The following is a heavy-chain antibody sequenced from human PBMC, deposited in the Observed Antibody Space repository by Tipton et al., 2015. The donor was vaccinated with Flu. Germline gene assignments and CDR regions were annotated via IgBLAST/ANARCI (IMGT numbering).Heavy chain of an antibody. V-gene: IGHV4-34*01. Sequence: TLSLTCAVYGGSFSGYYWSWIRQPPGKGLEWIGEINHSGSTNYNPSLKSRVTISVDTSKNQFSLKLSSVTAADTAVYYCARGRDKFDPWGQGTLVTVSS. CDR2: INHSGST. J-gene: IGHJ5*02. D-gene: IGHD3-10*01. CDR1: GGSFSGYY. CDR3: ARGRDKFDP.